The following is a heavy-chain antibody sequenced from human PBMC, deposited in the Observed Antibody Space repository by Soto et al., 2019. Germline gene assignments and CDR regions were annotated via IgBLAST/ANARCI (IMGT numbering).Heavy chain of an antibody. CDR3: ARVPAAKNYYYGMDV. CDR2: INHSGST. D-gene: IGHD2-2*01. CDR1: GGSFSGYY. J-gene: IGHJ6*02. Sequence: PSESLSLTCAVYGGSFSGYYWSWIRQPPGKGLEWIGEINHSGSTNYNPSLKSRVTISVDTSKNQFSLKLSSVTAADTAVYYCARVPAAKNYYYGMDVWGQGTTVTVSS. V-gene: IGHV4-34*01.